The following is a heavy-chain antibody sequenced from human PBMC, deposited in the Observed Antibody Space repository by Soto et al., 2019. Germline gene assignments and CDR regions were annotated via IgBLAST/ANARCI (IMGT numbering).Heavy chain of an antibody. D-gene: IGHD1-1*01. J-gene: IGHJ6*02. CDR2: INTHNHNT. CDR3: ARDLGLEGYFYDYGMDV. V-gene: IGHV1-18*01. Sequence: QIQLVQSGAEVKKPGASVKVSCKTSGYTFTTHGISWVRQAPGQGLEWMGWINTHNHNTDYAQNFQGRVIMTTVTSATTAYMELRSLRSDGTAVYYCARDLGLEGYFYDYGMDVWGQGTTVTVSS. CDR1: GYTFTTHG.